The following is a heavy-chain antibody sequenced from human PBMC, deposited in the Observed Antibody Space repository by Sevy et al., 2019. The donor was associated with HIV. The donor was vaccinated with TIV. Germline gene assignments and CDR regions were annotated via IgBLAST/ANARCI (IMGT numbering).Heavy chain of an antibody. D-gene: IGHD3-10*01. CDR2: ISFDGTDK. CDR3: VRETTMLPRGALDF. J-gene: IGHJ3*01. CDR1: GFTFSSYP. V-gene: IGHV3-30-3*01. Sequence: GGSLRLSCAASGFTFSSYPMHWVRQAPGKGLEWVSFISFDGTDKYYADSVKGRFTITRDNSKNTLFLQMNSLRAEDTAFYYCVRETTMLPRGALDFWGQGTMVTFSS.